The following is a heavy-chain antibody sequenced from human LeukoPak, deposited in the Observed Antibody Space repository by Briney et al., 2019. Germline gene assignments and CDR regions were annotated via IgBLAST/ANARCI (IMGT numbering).Heavy chain of an antibody. J-gene: IGHJ4*02. CDR3: ARVGEGWNRKIFDY. CDR2: ISAYNGNT. V-gene: IGHV1-18*01. CDR1: GYIFTSYG. D-gene: IGHD1-1*01. Sequence: GASVKVSCKASGYIFTSYGISWVRQAPGQGLEWMGWISAYNGNTNYAQKLQGRVTMTTDTSTSTAYMELRSLRSDDTAVYYCARVGEGWNRKIFDYWGQGTLVTVSS.